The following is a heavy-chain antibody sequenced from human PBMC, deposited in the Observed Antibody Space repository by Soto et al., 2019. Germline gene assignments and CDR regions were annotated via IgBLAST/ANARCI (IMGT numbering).Heavy chain of an antibody. CDR1: GFTFSGSA. V-gene: IGHV3-73*02. D-gene: IGHD2-15*01. Sequence: EVRLVESGGGLVQPGGSLKLSCAASGFTFSGSAMHWVRQASGKGLEWVGRIRSKANSYATAYAASVKGRFTISRDDSKNTAYLQMNSLKTEDTAVYYCTSPVGYCSGGSCYHAFDPWGQGTLVTVSS. CDR2: IRSKANSYAT. J-gene: IGHJ5*02. CDR3: TSPVGYCSGGSCYHAFDP.